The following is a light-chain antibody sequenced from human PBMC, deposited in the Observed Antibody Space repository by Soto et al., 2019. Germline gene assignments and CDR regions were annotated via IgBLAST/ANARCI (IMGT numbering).Light chain of an antibody. CDR1: SSDVGGYYY. CDR3: SSYTSSNTFYV. V-gene: IGLV2-14*01. Sequence: QSALTQPASVSGSPGQSITISCTGTSSDVGGYYYVSWYQHHPGKAPKLMIYQVSNRPSGVSNRFSGSESGNTASLTISGLQAEDEADYYCSSYTSSNTFYVFGTGTKLTVL. J-gene: IGLJ1*01. CDR2: QVS.